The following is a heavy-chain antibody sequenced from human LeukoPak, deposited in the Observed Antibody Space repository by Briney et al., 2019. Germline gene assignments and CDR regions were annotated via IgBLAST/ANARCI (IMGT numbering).Heavy chain of an antibody. D-gene: IGHD3-22*01. CDR3: APRYYYDSSGYYYFDY. J-gene: IGHJ4*02. Sequence: ASVKVSCKASGYKFTDDYMHWVRQAPGQGLEFMGWINPDSGCTNYAQKFKGRVTMTRDTSISTAYMEVRRLTSDDTAVYYCAPRYYYDSSGYYYFDYWGQGTLVTVSS. CDR1: GYKFTDDY. V-gene: IGHV1-2*02. CDR2: INPDSGCT.